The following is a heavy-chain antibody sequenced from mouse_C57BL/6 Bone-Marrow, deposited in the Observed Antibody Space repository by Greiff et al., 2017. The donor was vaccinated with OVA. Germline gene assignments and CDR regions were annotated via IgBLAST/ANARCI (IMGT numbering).Heavy chain of an antibody. CDR1: GYTFTSYW. V-gene: IGHV1-61*01. Sequence: VQLQQSGAELVRPGSSVKLSCKASGYTFTSYWMDWVKQRPGQGLEWIGNIYPSDSETHYNQKFKDKATLTVDKSSSTAYMQLSSLTSEDSAVYYCARKKGIYDGYYVPFDYWGQGTTLTVSS. J-gene: IGHJ2*01. D-gene: IGHD2-3*01. CDR3: ARKKGIYDGYYVPFDY. CDR2: IYPSDSET.